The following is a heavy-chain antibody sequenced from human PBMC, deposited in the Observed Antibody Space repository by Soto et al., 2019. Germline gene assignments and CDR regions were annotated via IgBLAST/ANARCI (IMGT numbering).Heavy chain of an antibody. Sequence: GGSLRLSCAASGFTFSSYAMSWVRQAPGKGLEWVSAISGSGGSTYYADSVKGRYTISRDNSKNTLYLQMNSLRAEATAVYYWEKDGGTGYCSSTGCYDPYYYYMAVWGKGTTVPVSS. CDR2: ISGSGGST. V-gene: IGHV3-23*01. CDR3: EKDGGTGYCSSTGCYDPYYYYMAV. J-gene: IGHJ6*03. D-gene: IGHD2-2*01. CDR1: GFTFSSYA.